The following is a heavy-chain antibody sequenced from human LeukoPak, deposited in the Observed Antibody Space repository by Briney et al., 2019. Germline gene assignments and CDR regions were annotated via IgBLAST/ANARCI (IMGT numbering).Heavy chain of an antibody. J-gene: IGHJ4*02. CDR1: GGSISSYY. CDR3: ASTLVAALDY. CDR2: IYYSGST. V-gene: IGHV4-59*01. D-gene: IGHD2-21*01. Sequence: SETLSLTCSVSGGSISSYYWNGIRQPPGKGLEWIGYIYYSGSTNYNPSLKSRVTISVDTSKNQFSLKLSSVTAADTAVYYCASTLVAALDYWGQGTLVTVSS.